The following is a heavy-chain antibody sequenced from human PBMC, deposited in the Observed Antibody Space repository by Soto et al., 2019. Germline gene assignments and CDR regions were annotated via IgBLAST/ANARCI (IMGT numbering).Heavy chain of an antibody. J-gene: IGHJ4*02. V-gene: IGHV1-58*01. CDR2: IVVGSGNT. Sequence: GASVKVSCKASGFTFTSSAVQWVRQARGQRLEWIGWIVVGSGNTNYAQKFQERVTITRDMSTSTAYMELSSLRSEDTAVYYCAAHTHYYDSSGYYDYWGQGTLVTVSS. D-gene: IGHD3-22*01. CDR1: GFTFTSSA. CDR3: AAHTHYYDSSGYYDY.